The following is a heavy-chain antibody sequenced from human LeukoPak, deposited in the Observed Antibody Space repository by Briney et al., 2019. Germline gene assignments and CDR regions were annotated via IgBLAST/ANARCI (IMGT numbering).Heavy chain of an antibody. CDR3: ARARSDDYGDFYDAFDI. J-gene: IGHJ3*02. V-gene: IGHV3-21*01. Sequence: GSLRLSCAASGFTFSSYSMNWVRQAPGKGLEWVSSISSSSYIYYADSVKGRFTISRDNAKNSLYLQMNSLRAEDTAVYYCARARSDDYGDFYDAFDIWGQGTMVTVSS. D-gene: IGHD4-17*01. CDR1: GFTFSSYS. CDR2: ISSSSYI.